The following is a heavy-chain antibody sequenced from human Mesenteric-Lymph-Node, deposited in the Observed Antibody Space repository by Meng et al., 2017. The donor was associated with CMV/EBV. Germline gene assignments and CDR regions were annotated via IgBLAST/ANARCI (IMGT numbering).Heavy chain of an antibody. V-gene: IGHV7-4-1*02. CDR2: INTNTGNP. D-gene: IGHD2-2*01. CDR3: ARYSGRTSYDY. Sequence: SCKASGYTFASYAMNWVRQAPGQGLEWMRSINTNTGNPTYAQGFPGRFDFSFDTSVSTAYLQISSLKAEDTAVYYCARYSGRTSYDYWGQGTLVTVSS. CDR1: GYTFASYA. J-gene: IGHJ4*02.